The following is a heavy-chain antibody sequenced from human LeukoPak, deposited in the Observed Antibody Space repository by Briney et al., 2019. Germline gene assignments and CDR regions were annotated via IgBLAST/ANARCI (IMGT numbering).Heavy chain of an antibody. CDR2: IYHSGST. Sequence: PSETLSLTCAVSGYSISSGYYWGWIRQPPGKGLEWIGSIYHSGSTYYNPSLKSRVTISVDTSKNQFSLKLSSVTAADTAVYYCARGRSQTDYWGQGTLVTVSS. V-gene: IGHV4-38-2*01. CDR3: ARGRSQTDY. J-gene: IGHJ4*02. CDR1: GYSISSGYY. D-gene: IGHD1-26*01.